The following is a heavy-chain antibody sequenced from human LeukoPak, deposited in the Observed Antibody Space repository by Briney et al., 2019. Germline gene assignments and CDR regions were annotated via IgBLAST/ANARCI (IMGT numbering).Heavy chain of an antibody. D-gene: IGHD3-22*01. V-gene: IGHV4-34*01. CDR3: ARLLRGGRDTPMVTMIVVRAKSGAFDI. CDR1: GGSFSGYY. J-gene: IGHJ3*02. CDR2: INHSGST. Sequence: SETLSLTCAVYGGSFSGYYWSWIRQPPGKGLEWIGEINHSGSTNYNPSLKSRVTISVDTSKNQLSLKVRYVTAEDTAVYYCARLLRGGRDTPMVTMIVVRAKSGAFDIWGQGTMVTVSS.